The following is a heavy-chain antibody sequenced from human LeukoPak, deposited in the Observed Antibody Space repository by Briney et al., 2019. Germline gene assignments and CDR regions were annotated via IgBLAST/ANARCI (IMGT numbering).Heavy chain of an antibody. D-gene: IGHD1-26*01. V-gene: IGHV3-48*04. CDR1: GFTFSSYS. CDR2: ISSSSSTI. Sequence: PGGSLRLSCAASGFTFSSYSMNWVRQAPGKGLEWVSYISSSSSTIYYADSVKGRFTISRDNAKNSLYLQMNSLRAEDTAVYYCAGVSQWELLDGDAFDIWGQGTMVTVSS. J-gene: IGHJ3*02. CDR3: AGVSQWELLDGDAFDI.